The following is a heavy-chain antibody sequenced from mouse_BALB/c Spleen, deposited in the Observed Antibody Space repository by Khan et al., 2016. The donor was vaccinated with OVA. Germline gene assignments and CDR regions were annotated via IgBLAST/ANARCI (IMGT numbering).Heavy chain of an antibody. J-gene: IGHJ3*01. D-gene: IGHD2-13*01. CDR1: GYSFTGYT. Sequence: EVQLQQSGPELVKPGASMKMSCKASGYSFTGYTMNWVKQSHVKNLEWIGLINPYNGGTAYNQNFRGKATLTVDKSSNTAYMELLSLTSEDSAVYYCVRSASYGDYVEAWFAYWGQGTLVTVSA. CDR2: INPYNGGT. V-gene: IGHV1-26*01. CDR3: VRSASYGDYVEAWFAY.